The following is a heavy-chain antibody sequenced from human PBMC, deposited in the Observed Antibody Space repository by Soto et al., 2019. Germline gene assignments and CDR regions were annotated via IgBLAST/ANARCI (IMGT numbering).Heavy chain of an antibody. D-gene: IGHD3-22*01. Sequence: GGSLRLSCAASGFTFRNYGMNWIRQAPGKGLEWVSYIGIGSSTTYYADSVKGRFTISRDNAKNSLYLQMNSLRAEDTAVYYCARDQLYYNDISGRPLNAFDVWGQGTMVTVS. J-gene: IGHJ3*01. CDR3: ARDQLYYNDISGRPLNAFDV. CDR1: GFTFRNYG. CDR2: IGIGSSTT. V-gene: IGHV3-48*01.